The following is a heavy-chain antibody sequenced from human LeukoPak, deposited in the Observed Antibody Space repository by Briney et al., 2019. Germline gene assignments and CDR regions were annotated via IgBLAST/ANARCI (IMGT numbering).Heavy chain of an antibody. CDR2: ISSSSSTI. J-gene: IGHJ4*02. D-gene: IGHD3-22*01. CDR3: ARVKWLSSYTDYFDY. CDR1: GFTFSSYS. V-gene: IGHV3-48*01. Sequence: GGSLRLSCAASGFTFSSYSMNWVRQAPGKGLEWVSYISSSSSTIYYADSVKGRFTISRDNSKNTLYLQMNSLRAEDTAVYYCARVKWLSSYTDYFDYWGQGTLVTVSS.